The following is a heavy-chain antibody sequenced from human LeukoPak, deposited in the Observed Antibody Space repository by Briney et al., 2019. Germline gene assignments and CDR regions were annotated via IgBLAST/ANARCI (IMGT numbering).Heavy chain of an antibody. V-gene: IGHV1-69*13. CDR3: ARGPHYPNWFDP. J-gene: IGHJ5*02. CDR2: IIPIFGTA. Sequence: SVNVSCKASGGTFSSYAISWVRQAPGQGLEWMGGIIPIFGTANYAQKFQGRVTITADESTSTAYMELSSLRSEDTAVYYCARGPHYPNWFDPWGQGTLVTVSS. D-gene: IGHD1-26*01. CDR1: GGTFSSYA.